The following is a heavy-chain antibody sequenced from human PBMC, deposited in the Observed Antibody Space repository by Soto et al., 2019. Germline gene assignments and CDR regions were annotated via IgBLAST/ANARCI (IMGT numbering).Heavy chain of an antibody. V-gene: IGHV4-59*04. J-gene: IGHJ4*02. Sequence: SETLSLTCTVSGGSISSSSWSWIRQPPGKGLEWIGNIHYSGSTYYMPSLRSRVTLSVDTSRNQFSLRLTSVTAEDTAVYYCARHEGNGNVWPLDYWGQGILVTVSS. D-gene: IGHD2-8*01. CDR3: ARHEGNGNVWPLDY. CDR2: IHYSGST. CDR1: GGSISSSS.